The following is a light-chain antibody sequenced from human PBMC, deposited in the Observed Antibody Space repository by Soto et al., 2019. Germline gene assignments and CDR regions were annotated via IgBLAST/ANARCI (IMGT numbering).Light chain of an antibody. Sequence: EIVMTQSPATLSVSPGERATLSCRASQSVTNNLAWYQQKPGQAPRLLIYGASTRATGVPARFSGSGSGTEFTLTISSLQPDDFATYYCQHYNSYSEAFGQGTKVDIK. V-gene: IGKV3-15*01. CDR1: QSVTNN. J-gene: IGKJ1*01. CDR3: QHYNSYSEA. CDR2: GAS.